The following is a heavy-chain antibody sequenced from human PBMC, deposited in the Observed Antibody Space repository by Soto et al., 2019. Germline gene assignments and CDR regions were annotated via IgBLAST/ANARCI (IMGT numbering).Heavy chain of an antibody. J-gene: IGHJ6*02. Sequence: GRSLRLSCAASGFNFSSYSMNCVRQATGKGLEWVSFISSSSSNIYYADSVKGRFTISRDNAKNTLYLQMNSLRAEDTAVYYCAREDRANYYSGMDVWGQGTTVTVSS. V-gene: IGHV3-21*01. D-gene: IGHD2-15*01. CDR3: AREDRANYYSGMDV. CDR2: ISSSSSNI. CDR1: GFNFSSYS.